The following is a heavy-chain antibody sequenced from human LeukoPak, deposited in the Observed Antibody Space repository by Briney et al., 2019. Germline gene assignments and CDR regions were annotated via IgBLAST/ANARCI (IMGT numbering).Heavy chain of an antibody. Sequence: SETLSLTCAVYGGSFSGYYWRWIRQPPREGLEWIGEINHSGSTNYNPSLKSRVTISVDTSKNQFSLMLSSVTAADTAVSYCARGPLVTSYSYYSDVWGKGTTVTVSS. J-gene: IGHJ6*03. CDR3: ARGPLVTSYSYYSDV. D-gene: IGHD3-9*01. CDR1: GGSFSGYY. V-gene: IGHV4-34*01. CDR2: INHSGST.